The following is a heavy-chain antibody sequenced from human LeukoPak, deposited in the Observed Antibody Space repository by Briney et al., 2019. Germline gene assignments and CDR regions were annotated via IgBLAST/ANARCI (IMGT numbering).Heavy chain of an antibody. D-gene: IGHD4-23*01. V-gene: IGHV3-30*02. CDR1: GFTSSTYG. Sequence: PGGSLRLSCAASGFTSSTYGMHWVRQAPGKGLEWVAFIRYDGSNKYYADSVKGRFTISRDNSKNTFYLQMNSLRGEDTAVYYCAKDRETGKMTSSFDDWGQGTLVTVSS. CDR3: AKDRETGKMTSSFDD. J-gene: IGHJ4*02. CDR2: IRYDGSNK.